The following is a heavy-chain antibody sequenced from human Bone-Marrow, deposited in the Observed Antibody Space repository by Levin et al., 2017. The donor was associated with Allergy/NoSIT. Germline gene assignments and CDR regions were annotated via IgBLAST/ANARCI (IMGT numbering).Heavy chain of an antibody. CDR2: IKRDATEE. CDR1: GFTFSDSW. D-gene: IGHD6-13*01. J-gene: IGHJ6*03. V-gene: IGHV3-7*04. Sequence: GGSLRLSCAASGFTFSDSWMVWVRQVPGKGLEWVATIKRDATEEFYLDSVKGRFTISRDNAKDSLYLQINSLRVEDTAVYYCARAQRQLESGRRIAWKKQFFSYFYMDVWGKGTTVTVSS. CDR3: ARAQRQLESGRRIAWKKQFFSYFYMDV.